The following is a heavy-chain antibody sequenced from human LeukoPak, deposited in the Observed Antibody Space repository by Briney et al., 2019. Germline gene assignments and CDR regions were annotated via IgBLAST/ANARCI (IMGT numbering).Heavy chain of an antibody. CDR1: GLTFSSYA. CDR3: ANQYPG. V-gene: IGHV3-23*01. Sequence: GGSLRLSCAASGLTFSSYAMNWVRQTPGKGLEWVSSITGHGTSTYYANSVKGRFTVSRDNSKNTLYLQMNSLRAEDTAVYYCANQYPGWGQGTLVTVSS. J-gene: IGHJ4*02. D-gene: IGHD4-11*01. CDR2: ITGHGTST.